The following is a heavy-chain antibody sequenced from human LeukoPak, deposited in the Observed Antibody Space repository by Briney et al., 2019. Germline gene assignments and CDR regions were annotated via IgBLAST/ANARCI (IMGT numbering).Heavy chain of an antibody. J-gene: IGHJ1*01. D-gene: IGHD2-15*01. V-gene: IGHV1-69*04. Sequence: ASVKVSCKSSGYTFTGYSIHWVRQAPGQGLEWMGRIFPILGIANYAQKFQGRVTITADTSTSTAYMELSSLRSEDTAVYYCARAPYCSGGSCYRTGHFQRWGQGTLVTVSS. CDR1: GYTFTGYS. CDR2: IFPILGIA. CDR3: ARAPYCSGGSCYRTGHFQR.